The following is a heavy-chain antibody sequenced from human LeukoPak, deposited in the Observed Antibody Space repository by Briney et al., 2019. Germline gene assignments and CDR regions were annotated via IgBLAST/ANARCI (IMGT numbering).Heavy chain of an antibody. CDR1: GFTFSSYE. CDR3: ARSGNYFDY. V-gene: IGHV3-48*03. Sequence: PGGSLRLSCAASGFTFSSYEMNWVRQAPGKGLEWVAYITSSGTTIYYADSVKGRFTISRDNAKNSVYLQMSSLRAEDTAIYYCARSGNYFDYWGQRTLVTVSS. J-gene: IGHJ4*02. CDR2: ITSSGTTI.